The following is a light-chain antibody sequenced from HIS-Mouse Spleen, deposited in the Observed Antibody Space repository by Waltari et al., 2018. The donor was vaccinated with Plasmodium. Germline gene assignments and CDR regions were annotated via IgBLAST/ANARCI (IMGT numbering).Light chain of an antibody. Sequence: EIVMTQSPATLSVSPGERATLSCRASPSVTSNLAWYLQKPGQAPRLLIYGASTRATGIPSMFSGSGSGTEFTLTISSLQSEDFAVYYCQQYNNWSFTFGPGTKVDIK. J-gene: IGKJ3*01. CDR2: GAS. V-gene: IGKV3-15*01. CDR1: PSVTSN. CDR3: QQYNNWSFT.